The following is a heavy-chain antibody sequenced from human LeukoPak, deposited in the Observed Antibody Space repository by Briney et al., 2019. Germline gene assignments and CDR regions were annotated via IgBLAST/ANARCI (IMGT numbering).Heavy chain of an antibody. V-gene: IGHV3-9*01. CDR2: ISWNSGSI. Sequence: GRSLRLSCAASGFTFEDYAMHWVRQAPGKGLEWVSGISWNSGSIGYADSVKGRFTISRDNAKNSLYLQMNSLRAEDTALYYCARGSGGDYRDYYYYGMDVWGQGTTVTVSS. D-gene: IGHD4-17*01. CDR3: ARGSGGDYRDYYYYGMDV. J-gene: IGHJ6*02. CDR1: GFTFEDYA.